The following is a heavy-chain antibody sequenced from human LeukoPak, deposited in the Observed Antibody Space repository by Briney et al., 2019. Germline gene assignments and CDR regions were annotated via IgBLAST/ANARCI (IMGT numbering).Heavy chain of an antibody. J-gene: IGHJ5*02. CDR2: INPNSGGT. CDR1: GYSFTGYY. V-gene: IGHV1-2*02. Sequence: GASVKVSCKASGYSFTGYYMHWVRQAPGQGLEWMGWINPNSGGTNYAQKFQGRVTMTRDTSISTAYMELSRLRSDDTAVYYCARDHAGSSWDNNWFDPWGQGTLVTVSS. CDR3: ARDHAGSSWDNNWFDP. D-gene: IGHD6-6*01.